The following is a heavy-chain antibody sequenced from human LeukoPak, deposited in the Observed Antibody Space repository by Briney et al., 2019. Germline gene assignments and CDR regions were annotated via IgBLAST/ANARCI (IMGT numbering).Heavy chain of an antibody. CDR3: ARVFLEWDYYFDY. V-gene: IGHV4-59*01. D-gene: IGHD3-3*01. CDR2: IYYSGST. Sequence: PSETLSLTCTVSGGSISSYYWSWIRQPPGKGLEWFGYIYYSGSTNYNPSLKSRVTISVDTSKNQCFMKLSSVTAADTAVYYCARVFLEWDYYFDYWGQGTLVTVSS. J-gene: IGHJ4*02. CDR1: GGSISSYY.